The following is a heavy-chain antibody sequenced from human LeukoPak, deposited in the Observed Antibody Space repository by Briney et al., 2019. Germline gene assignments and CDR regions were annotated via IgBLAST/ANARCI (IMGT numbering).Heavy chain of an antibody. CDR2: IRFDGSEK. J-gene: IGHJ6*02. D-gene: IGHD2-15*01. V-gene: IGHV3-30*02. CDR1: GFTFSSYG. Sequence: QAGGSLRLSCTASGFTFSSYGMHWVRQAPGKGLEWVSFIRFDGSEKYYAGSVRGRFTISRDNSKNTLSLQMNSLRAEDTALYYCAKDVYDCSGGSCPQYYYVMDVWGQGTTVTVSS. CDR3: AKDVYDCSGGSCPQYYYVMDV.